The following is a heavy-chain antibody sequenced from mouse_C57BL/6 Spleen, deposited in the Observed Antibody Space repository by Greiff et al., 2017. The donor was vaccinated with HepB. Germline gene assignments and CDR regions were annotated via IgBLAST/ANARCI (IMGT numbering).Heavy chain of an antibody. V-gene: IGHV1-4*01. D-gene: IGHD2-1*01. J-gene: IGHJ4*01. CDR2: INPSSGYT. CDR3: ARGLYYGNYFYAMDY. CDR1: GYTFTSYT. Sequence: LQESGAELARPGASVKMSCKASGYTFTSYTMHWVKQRPGQGLEWIGYINPSSGYTKYNQKFKDKATLTADKSSSTAYMQLSSLTSEDSAVYYCARGLYYGNYFYAMDYWGQGTSVTVSS.